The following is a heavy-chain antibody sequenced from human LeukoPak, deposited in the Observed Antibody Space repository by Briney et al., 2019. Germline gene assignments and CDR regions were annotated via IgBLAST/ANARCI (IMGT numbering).Heavy chain of an antibody. D-gene: IGHD3-10*01. J-gene: IGHJ4*02. CDR3: ARDFGELLPLDY. Sequence: GGSLRLSCAASGFTFSSYWMHWVRQAPGKGLVWVSRINSDGSSTSYADSVKGRFTISRDNAKNTLYLQMNSLRAEDTAAYYCARDFGELLPLDYWGQGTLVTVSS. V-gene: IGHV3-74*01. CDR2: INSDGSST. CDR1: GFTFSSYW.